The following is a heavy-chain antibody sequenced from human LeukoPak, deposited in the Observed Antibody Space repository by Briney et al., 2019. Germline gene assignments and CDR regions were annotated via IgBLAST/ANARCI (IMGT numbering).Heavy chain of an antibody. D-gene: IGHD4-17*01. J-gene: IGHJ4*02. CDR2: IKSKTDGGTT. CDR1: GFTFSNAW. CDR3: TTDISPLTVTIDY. Sequence: GGSLRLSCAASGFTFSNAWMSWVRQAPGKGLEWVGRIKSKTDGGTTDYAAPVKGRFTISRDDSKNTLYLQMNSLKTEDTAVYYCTTDISPLTVTIDYWGQGTLVTVSS. V-gene: IGHV3-15*01.